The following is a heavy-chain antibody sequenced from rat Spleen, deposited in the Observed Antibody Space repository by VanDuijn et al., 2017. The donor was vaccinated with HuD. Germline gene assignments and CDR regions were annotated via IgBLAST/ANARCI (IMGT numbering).Heavy chain of an antibody. V-gene: IGHV5-7*01. CDR3: ARLGTEAIGNWFSY. Sequence: EVQLVESGGGLVQPGRSIKLSCAASGFTFSDYYMAWVRQAPTKGLEWVATISYDGSSTYYRDSVKGRFTISRDNTESTLYLQMDSLRSEDTATVYCARLGTEAIGNWFSYWGQGTLVTVSS. CDR2: ISYDGSST. CDR1: GFTFSDYY. D-gene: IGHD1-11*01. J-gene: IGHJ3*01.